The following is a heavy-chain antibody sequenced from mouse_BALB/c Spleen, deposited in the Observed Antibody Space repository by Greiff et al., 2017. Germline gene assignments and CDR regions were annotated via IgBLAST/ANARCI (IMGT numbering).Heavy chain of an antibody. J-gene: IGHJ4*01. Sequence: EVKLVESGGDLVKPGGSLKLSCAASGFTFSSYGMSWVRQTPDKRLEWVATISSGGSYTYYPDSVKGRFTISRDNAKNTLYLQMSSLKSEDTAMYYCARHAYGNYGDYAMDYWGQGTSVTVSS. V-gene: IGHV5-6*02. CDR1: GFTFSSYG. CDR3: ARHAYGNYGDYAMDY. D-gene: IGHD2-1*01. CDR2: ISSGGSYT.